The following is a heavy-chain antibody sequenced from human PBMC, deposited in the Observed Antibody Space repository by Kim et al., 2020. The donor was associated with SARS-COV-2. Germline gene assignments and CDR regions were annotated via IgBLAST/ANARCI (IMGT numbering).Heavy chain of an antibody. D-gene: IGHD6-13*01. CDR3: ARIRHSSTWYSCFDP. V-gene: IGHV2-70*01. J-gene: IGHJ5*02. Sequence: SGPTLVNPTQTLTLTCTFSGFSLTTSGMCVSWIRQPPGKALEWLALIDGDDVKYYTTSLKTRLAISKDTSKNQVVLTMTNMDPLDTGTYYCARIRHSSTWYSCFDPWGQGTLVTVSS. CDR2: IDGDDVK. CDR1: GFSLTTSGMC.